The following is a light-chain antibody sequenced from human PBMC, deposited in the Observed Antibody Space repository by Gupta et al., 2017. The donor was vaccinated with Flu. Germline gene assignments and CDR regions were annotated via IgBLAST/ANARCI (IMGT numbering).Light chain of an antibody. CDR3: QQSDSFPRT. CDR2: GVS. CDR1: QSISSY. Sequence: DIQMTQSPSSLSASVGDTVTISCRAGQSISSYLNWFQQKPGKAPTLLIYGVSNLESGVPSRFSGGRSGTDFTLTISSLQPEDFATYVCQQSDSFPRTFGQGTKLEIK. J-gene: IGKJ2*01. V-gene: IGKV1-39*01.